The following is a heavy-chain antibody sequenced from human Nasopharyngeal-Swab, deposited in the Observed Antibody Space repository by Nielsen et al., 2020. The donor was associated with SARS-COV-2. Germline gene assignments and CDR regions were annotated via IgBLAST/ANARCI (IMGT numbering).Heavy chain of an antibody. CDR3: VREFEATGATYLDY. V-gene: IGHV3-48*02. D-gene: IGHD1-26*01. Sequence: GESLKISCAASGFTFSDYGMHWVRQAPGKGLEWVSYITSSSSTRYYADSVKGRFTVSRDNAKNSLYLQMSSLRDEDTAVYYCVREFEATGATYLDYWGLGTLVTVSS. CDR2: ITSSSSTR. J-gene: IGHJ4*02. CDR1: GFTFSDYG.